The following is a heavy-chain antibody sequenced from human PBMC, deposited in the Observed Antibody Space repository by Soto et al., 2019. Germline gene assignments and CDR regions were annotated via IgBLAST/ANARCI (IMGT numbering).Heavy chain of an antibody. CDR3: AKIYDFWSRHHDSFDV. CDR1: GFSFGRYA. Sequence: QLFESGGGLVQPGGSLRLSCVASGFSFGRYAMTWVRQAPGKGLEWVSGTSGSGGDTYNADSVEGRFTISRDNPKNTLYLQMNSLRVEDTAVFYCAKIYDFWSRHHDSFDVWGQGTLVTVSS. J-gene: IGHJ3*01. D-gene: IGHD3-3*01. V-gene: IGHV3-23*01. CDR2: TSGSGGDT.